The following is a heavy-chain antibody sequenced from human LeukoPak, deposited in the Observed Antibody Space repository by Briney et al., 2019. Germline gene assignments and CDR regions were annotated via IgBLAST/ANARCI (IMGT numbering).Heavy chain of an antibody. CDR1: GFTFSSFA. V-gene: IGHV3-23*01. J-gene: IGHJ4*02. CDR2: ITGSGGST. D-gene: IGHD3-22*01. Sequence: GGSLRLSCAASGFTFSSFAMSWVRQAPGRGLEWVSAITGSGGSTYYADSVKGRFTISRDNSKNTLYLQMNSLRAEDTAVYYCATRPLTTYYDSSGYYYDWGQGTPVTVSS. CDR3: ATRPLTTYYDSSGYYYD.